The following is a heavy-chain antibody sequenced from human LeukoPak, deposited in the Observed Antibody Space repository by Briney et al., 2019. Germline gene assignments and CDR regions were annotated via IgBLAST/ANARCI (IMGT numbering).Heavy chain of an antibody. Sequence: PGGSLRLSCVASGFNFRSSYMSWVRQAPGKGLEWVANMNQDGSEKNSVDSIKGRFTISRDNSRNSLYLQLNSLRAEDTAVYYCARARLGHIPLYGMDVWGQGTTVTVSS. D-gene: IGHD2-21*01. CDR2: MNQDGSEK. CDR3: ARARLGHIPLYGMDV. J-gene: IGHJ6*02. V-gene: IGHV3-7*01. CDR1: GFNFRSSY.